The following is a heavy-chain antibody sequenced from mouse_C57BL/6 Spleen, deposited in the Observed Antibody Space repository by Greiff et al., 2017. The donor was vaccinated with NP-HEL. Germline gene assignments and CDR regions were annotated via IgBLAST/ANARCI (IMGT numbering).Heavy chain of an antibody. CDR1: GFTFSSYA. CDR2: ISDGGSYT. D-gene: IGHD1-1*01. CDR3: ARGGPDYYGSTPFDY. Sequence: DVMLVESGGGLVKPGGSLKLSCAASGFTFSSYAMSWVRQTPEKRLEWVATISDGGSYTYYPDNVKGRFTISRDNAKNNLYLQMSHLKSEDTAMYYCARGGPDYYGSTPFDYWGQGTTLTVSS. V-gene: IGHV5-4*03. J-gene: IGHJ2*01.